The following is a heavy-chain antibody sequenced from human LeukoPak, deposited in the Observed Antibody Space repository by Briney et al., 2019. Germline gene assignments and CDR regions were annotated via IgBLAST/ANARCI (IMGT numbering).Heavy chain of an antibody. V-gene: IGHV3-23*01. J-gene: IGHJ4*02. Sequence: GGSLRLSCAASGFIFSNYAMSWVRQVPGRGLEWVSTISSRGDSTYVADSVKGRFTISRDNSKDSLYLQMNTVRAEDTAVYYCVKGPRPDITVAHTVENWGQGTLVTVSS. CDR3: VKGPRPDITVAHTVEN. CDR2: ISSRGDST. CDR1: GFIFSNYA. D-gene: IGHD6-19*01.